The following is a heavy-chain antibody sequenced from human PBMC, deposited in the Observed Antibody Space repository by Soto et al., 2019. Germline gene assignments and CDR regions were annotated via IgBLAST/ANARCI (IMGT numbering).Heavy chain of an antibody. J-gene: IGHJ4*02. Sequence: SETLSITSAVYGGSFSGYYWSWIRQPPGKGLEWIGEINHSGSTNYNPSLKSRVTISVDTSKNQFSLKLSSVTAADTAVYYCARVSLDEHYVDYWGQGTLVTVAS. CDR2: INHSGST. CDR1: GGSFSGYY. CDR3: ARVSLDEHYVDY. V-gene: IGHV4-34*01.